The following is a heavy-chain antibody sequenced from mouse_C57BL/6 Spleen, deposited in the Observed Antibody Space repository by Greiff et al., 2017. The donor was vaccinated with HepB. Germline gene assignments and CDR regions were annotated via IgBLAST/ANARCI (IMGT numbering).Heavy chain of an antibody. Sequence: QVHVKQSGAELVKPGASVKLSCKASGYTFTEYTIHWVKQRSGQGLEWIGWFYPGSGSIKYNEKFKDKATLTADKSSSTVYMELSRLTSEDSAVYFCARHEEGGYEYDDAMDYWGQGTSVTVSS. CDR3: ARHEEGGYEYDDAMDY. CDR2: FYPGSGSI. D-gene: IGHD2-4*01. CDR1: GYTFTEYT. V-gene: IGHV1-62-2*01. J-gene: IGHJ4*01.